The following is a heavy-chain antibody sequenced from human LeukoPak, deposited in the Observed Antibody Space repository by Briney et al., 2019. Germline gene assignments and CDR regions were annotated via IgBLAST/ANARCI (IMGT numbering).Heavy chain of an antibody. CDR1: GFNIGSYW. V-gene: IGHV3-7*01. CDR2: IKSDGSDK. CDR3: AIAYGMDV. Sequence: GGSLRLSCAASGFNIGSYWMSWVRQAPGKGLEWVANIKSDGSDKFYVDSVEGRFTVSRDNANKLLYLQMNSLTAEDTAVYYCAIAYGMDVWGQGTTVTVSS. J-gene: IGHJ6*02.